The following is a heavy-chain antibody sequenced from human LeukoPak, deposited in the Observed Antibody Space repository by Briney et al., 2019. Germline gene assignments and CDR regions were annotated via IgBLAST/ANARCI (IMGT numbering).Heavy chain of an antibody. CDR1: GLTFSDYW. CDR3: AKARGRWQQLEALDY. V-gene: IGHV3-7*03. J-gene: IGHJ4*02. CDR2: IKSDESER. D-gene: IGHD6-13*01. Sequence: PGGSLRLSCVGSGLTFSDYWMSWVRQAPGKGLEWVANIKSDESERFFLDSVKGRFTISRDNAKNSLYLQMNSLRAEDTALYYCAKARGRWQQLEALDYWGQGTLVTVSS.